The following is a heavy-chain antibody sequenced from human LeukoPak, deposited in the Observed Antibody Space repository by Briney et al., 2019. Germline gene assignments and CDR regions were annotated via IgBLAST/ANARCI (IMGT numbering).Heavy chain of an antibody. CDR3: ATRYRGRQYYTIDV. Sequence: ASAKVSCKTSGDYFSSFGRNWVRQATGQGLEWLGWINTNTGYPTYGQRFLGRFVFSMATSVITTYLQNSSLQTEANAVYYCATRYRGRQYYTIDVWGQGTTVIVSS. V-gene: IGHV7-4-1*02. J-gene: IGHJ6*03. CDR1: GDYFSSFG. D-gene: IGHD5-12*01. CDR2: INTNTGYP.